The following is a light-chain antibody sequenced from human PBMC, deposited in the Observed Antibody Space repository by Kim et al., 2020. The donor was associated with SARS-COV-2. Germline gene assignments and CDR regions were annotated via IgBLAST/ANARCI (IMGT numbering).Light chain of an antibody. V-gene: IGLV7-43*01. J-gene: IGLJ3*02. CDR2: STS. CDR3: QLYYGGAWV. Sequence: PGGTVTLTCASRTGAVTSGYYPNWFQQKPGQAPRSLIYSTSNTQSWTPARFSGSLLGDKAALTLSGLQPEDEAEYYCQLYYGGAWVFGGGTQLTVL. CDR1: TGAVTSGYY.